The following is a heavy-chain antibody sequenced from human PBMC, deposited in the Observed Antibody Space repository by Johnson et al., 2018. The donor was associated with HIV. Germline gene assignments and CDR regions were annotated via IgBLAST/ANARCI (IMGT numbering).Heavy chain of an antibody. CDR1: GFIVSSNH. CDR3: AREDPPFGSPHEVDAFDI. J-gene: IGHJ3*02. D-gene: IGHD3-16*01. Sequence: VQLVESGGGLVQPGGSLRLSCGVSGFIVSSNHMNWVRQAPGKGLEWVSGINWNGGSTGYADSVKGRFTISRDNAKKSLYLQMNSLRAEDTAVYYCAREDPPFGSPHEVDAFDIWGQGTMVTVFS. V-gene: IGHV3-20*04. CDR2: INWNGGST.